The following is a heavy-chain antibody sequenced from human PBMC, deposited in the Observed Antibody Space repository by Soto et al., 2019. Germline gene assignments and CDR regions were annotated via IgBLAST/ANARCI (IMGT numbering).Heavy chain of an antibody. CDR3: AKEVHCGGGSCSWSEGFDY. CDR1: GFIFSSYG. J-gene: IGHJ4*02. Sequence: QVQLVESGGGVVQPGRSLRLSCAASGFIFSSYGMHWVRQAPGKGLEWVAVISYEGSHTYYADSVKGRFTITRDNSKNTLYLQTNSLRAEDTAVYYCAKEVHCGGGSCSWSEGFDYWGQGALLTVSS. V-gene: IGHV3-30*18. D-gene: IGHD2-15*01. CDR2: ISYEGSHT.